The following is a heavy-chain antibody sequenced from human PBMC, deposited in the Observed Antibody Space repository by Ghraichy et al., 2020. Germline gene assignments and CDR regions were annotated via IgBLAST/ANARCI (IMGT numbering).Heavy chain of an antibody. V-gene: IGHV3-30*18. CDR1: GFTFSNYG. J-gene: IGHJ4*02. Sequence: GGSLRLSCAASGFTFSNYGMHWIRQAPGKGLEWVALISYDGRDEFSADSVSGRFTVSRDNSTRILYLQMNSLRPEDTAVYYCAKEGGSTTSSGVAPPDFWGQGTRVTVSS. D-gene: IGHD3-3*01. CDR3: AKEGGSTTSSGVAPPDF. CDR2: ISYDGRDE.